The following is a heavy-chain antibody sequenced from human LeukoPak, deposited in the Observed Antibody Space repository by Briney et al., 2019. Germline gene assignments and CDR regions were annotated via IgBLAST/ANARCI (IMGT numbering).Heavy chain of an antibody. Sequence: GASVKVSCKASGHTFTSYDINWVRQATGQGLEWMGWMNPNSGNTDYAQKFQGRVTMTRNTSISTAYMELSSLRSEDTGLYYCARGPNRYCSGGSCVIDYWGQGTLVTV. V-gene: IGHV1-8*01. CDR2: MNPNSGNT. J-gene: IGHJ4*02. CDR1: GHTFTSYD. D-gene: IGHD2-15*01. CDR3: ARGPNRYCSGGSCVIDY.